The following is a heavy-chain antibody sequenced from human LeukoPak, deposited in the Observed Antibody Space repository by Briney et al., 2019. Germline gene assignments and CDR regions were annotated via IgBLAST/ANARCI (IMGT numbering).Heavy chain of an antibody. J-gene: IGHJ4*02. D-gene: IGHD3-3*01. CDR3: ARGNDYWSGYIDY. V-gene: IGHV3-74*01. Sequence: GESLRLSCAASGFAFSSNWMHWDRQAPGKGLVWVSHVKNDGSSTNYADSVRGRFTISRDNAKNTLYLQMNSLRAEDTAVYYCARGNDYWSGYIDYWGQGTPVTVSS. CDR1: GFAFSSNW. CDR2: VKNDGSST.